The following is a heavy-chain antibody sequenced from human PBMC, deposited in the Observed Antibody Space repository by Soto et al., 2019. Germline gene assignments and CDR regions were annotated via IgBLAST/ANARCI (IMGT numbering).Heavy chain of an antibody. CDR3: TTDSATMVRGVNFYY. D-gene: IGHD3-10*01. Sequence: EVQLVESGGGLVKPGGSLRLSCAASGFTFSNAWMSWVRQAPGKGLEWVGRIKSKTDGGTTDYAAPVKGRFTISRDDSKNTQYLQMNSLKTEDTAVYYCTTDSATMVRGVNFYYWGQGPLVTVPS. CDR1: GFTFSNAW. J-gene: IGHJ4*02. V-gene: IGHV3-15*01. CDR2: IKSKTDGGTT.